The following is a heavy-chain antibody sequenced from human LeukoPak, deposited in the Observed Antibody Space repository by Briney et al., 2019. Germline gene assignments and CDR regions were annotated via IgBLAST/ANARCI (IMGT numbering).Heavy chain of an antibody. Sequence: SVKVSCKASGGTLSSYAISWVRQAPGQGLEWMGGIIPIFGTANYAQKFQGRVTITADESTSTAYMELSSLRSEDTAVYYCARVSVAVGATEIYFDYWGQGTLVTVSS. D-gene: IGHD1-26*01. J-gene: IGHJ4*02. CDR1: GGTLSSYA. CDR2: IIPIFGTA. V-gene: IGHV1-69*13. CDR3: ARVSVAVGATEIYFDY.